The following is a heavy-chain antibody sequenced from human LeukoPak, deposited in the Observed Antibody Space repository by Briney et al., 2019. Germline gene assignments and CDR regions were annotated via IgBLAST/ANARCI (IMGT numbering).Heavy chain of an antibody. CDR1: GGSFSGYD. CDR3: ASDYDSSGYYPF. CDR2: INHSGSA. D-gene: IGHD3-22*01. V-gene: IGHV4-34*01. J-gene: IGHJ4*02. Sequence: PSETLSLTCAVYGGSFSGYDWSWIRQPPEKGLEYIGEINHSGSANYNPSLKSRVTISVDTSKNQFSLKLSSVTAADTAVYYCASDYDSSGYYPFWGQGTLVTVSS.